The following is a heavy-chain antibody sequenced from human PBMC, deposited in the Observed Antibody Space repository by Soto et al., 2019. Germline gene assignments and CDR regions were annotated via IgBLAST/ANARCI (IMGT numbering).Heavy chain of an antibody. J-gene: IGHJ4*02. CDR3: ARGSGIVVIPAAYFDY. CDR1: GGSISSGGYY. Sequence: QVQLQESGPGLVKPSQTLSFTCTVSGGSISSGGYYWSWIRQHPGKGLEWIGYIYYSGSTYYNPSLRSRVTLSVDTSKNQFSLKLSSVTAADTAVYYCARGSGIVVIPAAYFDYWGQGTLVTVSS. V-gene: IGHV4-31*03. CDR2: IYYSGST. D-gene: IGHD2-2*01.